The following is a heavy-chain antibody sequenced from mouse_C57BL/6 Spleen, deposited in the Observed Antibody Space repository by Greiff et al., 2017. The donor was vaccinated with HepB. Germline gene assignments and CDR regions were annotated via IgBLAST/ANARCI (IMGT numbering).Heavy chain of an antibody. Sequence: SGAELVRPGASVKLSCTASCFNIKDDYMHWVKQRPEQGLEWIGWIDPENGDTEYASKFQGKATITADTSSNTAYLQLSSLTSEDTAVYYCTTARGYYGSSYAFAYWGQGTLVTVSA. CDR1: CFNIKDDY. V-gene: IGHV14-4*01. J-gene: IGHJ3*01. D-gene: IGHD1-1*01. CDR3: TTARGYYGSSYAFAY. CDR2: IDPENGDT.